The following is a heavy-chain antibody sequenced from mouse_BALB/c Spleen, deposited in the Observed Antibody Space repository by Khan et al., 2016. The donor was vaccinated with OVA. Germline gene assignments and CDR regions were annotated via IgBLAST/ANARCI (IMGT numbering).Heavy chain of an antibody. CDR3: ARGGRRAMDY. J-gene: IGHJ4*01. CDR1: GYTLTNYG. D-gene: IGHD3-3*01. Sequence: IQLVQSGPELKKPGETVKISCKASGYTLTNYGVNWVKQTPGKGLKWMGWINTYTGEPTYADDFKGRFAFSLETSASTAFLQINNLKNEDTATYFWARGGRRAMDYWGQGTSVTVSS. CDR2: INTYTGEP. V-gene: IGHV9-3-1*01.